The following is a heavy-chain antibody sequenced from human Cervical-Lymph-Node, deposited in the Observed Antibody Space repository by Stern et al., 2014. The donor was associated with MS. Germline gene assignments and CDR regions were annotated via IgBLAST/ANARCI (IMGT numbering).Heavy chain of an antibody. CDR3: AKDVSDSSAWYYFDY. Sequence: VQLVQSGGGVVQPGRSLRLTFAASGLLFCLFGRHWVRPPPGKGLEWVALISHDGSNKYYADSVRGRFTISRDKSKNTLYLQMNILRAEDTAVYYCAKDVSDSSAWYYFDYWGQGNLVTVSS. CDR2: ISHDGSNK. V-gene: IGHV3-30*18. CDR1: GLLFCLFG. D-gene: IGHD6-19*01. J-gene: IGHJ4*02.